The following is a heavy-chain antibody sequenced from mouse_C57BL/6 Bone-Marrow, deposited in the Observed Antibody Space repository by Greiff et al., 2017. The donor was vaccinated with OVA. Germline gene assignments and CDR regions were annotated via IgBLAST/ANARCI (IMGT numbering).Heavy chain of an antibody. D-gene: IGHD3-1*01. V-gene: IGHV14-4*01. CDR3: TLQLRMDY. CDR2: IDPENGDT. J-gene: IGHJ4*01. CDR1: GFNIKDDY. Sequence: VKLVESGAELVRPGASVKLSCTASGFNIKDDYMHWVKQRPEQGLEWIGWIDPENGDTEYASKFQGKATITADTSSNTAYLQLSSLTSEDTAVYYCTLQLRMDYWGQGTSVTVSS.